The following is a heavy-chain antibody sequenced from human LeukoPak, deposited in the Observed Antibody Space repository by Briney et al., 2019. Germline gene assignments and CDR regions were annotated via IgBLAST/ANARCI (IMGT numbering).Heavy chain of an antibody. J-gene: IGHJ4*02. V-gene: IGHV3-53*01. CDR1: GFTVSSNY. CDR3: ARDHISGHYFFDS. CDR2: SGADGIR. Sequence: PGGSLRLSCAASGFTVSSNYMTWVRQAPGKGLEWVSTLSGADGIRYFASSVKGRFTISRDNSKNTIYLQMNSLRADDTAVYYCARDHISGHYFFDSWGLGTLVTVSS. D-gene: IGHD3-3*02.